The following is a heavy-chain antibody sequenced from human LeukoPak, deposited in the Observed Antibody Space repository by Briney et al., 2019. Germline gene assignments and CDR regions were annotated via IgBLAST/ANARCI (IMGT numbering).Heavy chain of an antibody. CDR2: ISTYNGKT. D-gene: IGHD3-22*01. Sequence: ASVKVSCKGSGYTFTSYSISWVRQAPGQGLEWMGWISTYNGKTNYAQKFQDRVIMTTDTSTKTVYMELSSLRSDDSAVYYCARHPYHDTSAYYVYWGQGTLVIVSS. CDR3: ARHPYHDTSAYYVY. CDR1: GYTFTSYS. J-gene: IGHJ4*02. V-gene: IGHV1-18*01.